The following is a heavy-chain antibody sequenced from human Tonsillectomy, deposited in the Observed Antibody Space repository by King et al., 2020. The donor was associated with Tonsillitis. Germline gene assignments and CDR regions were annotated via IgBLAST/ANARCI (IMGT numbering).Heavy chain of an antibody. V-gene: IGHV4-61*02. CDR3: ARSGYSSGYQDF. CDR2: CYTSGYT. CDR1: DASISAGSYY. J-gene: IGHJ4*02. Sequence: QLQESGPGLVKPSQTLSLTFTDSDASISAGSYYWSRTRQPAGKGLECIGRCYTSGYTNYNTYFKSRVTISIDTSKTQFSLMLSSVTVADTAVYYCARSGYSSGYQDFWGQGTLVTVSS. D-gene: IGHD6-19*01.